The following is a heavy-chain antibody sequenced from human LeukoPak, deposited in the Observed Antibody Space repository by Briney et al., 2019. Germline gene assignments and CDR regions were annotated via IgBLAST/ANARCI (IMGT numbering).Heavy chain of an antibody. J-gene: IGHJ5*02. Sequence: GGSLRLSCAASGFTFSTYGIHWVRQAPGKGLEWVAVISYDGFNKYYADSVKGRFTISRDTSKNTLYLQINSLRVEDTAVYYCIVFGDSNHWGQGTLVTVSS. V-gene: IGHV3-30*03. CDR3: IVFGDSNH. CDR2: ISYDGFNK. CDR1: GFTFSTYG. D-gene: IGHD4-17*01.